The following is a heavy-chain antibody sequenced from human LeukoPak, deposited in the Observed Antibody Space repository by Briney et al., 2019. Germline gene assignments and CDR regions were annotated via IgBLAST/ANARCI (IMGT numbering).Heavy chain of an antibody. J-gene: IGHJ6*04. Sequence: SETLSLTCAVYGGSFSGYYWSWIRQPPGKGLEWIGEINHSGSTNYNPSLKSRVTISVDTSKNQLSLKLSSVTAADTAVYYCARERRYYYGSGKRYGMDVWGKGTTVTVSS. D-gene: IGHD3-10*01. CDR3: ARERRYYYGSGKRYGMDV. CDR1: GGSFSGYY. V-gene: IGHV4-34*01. CDR2: INHSGST.